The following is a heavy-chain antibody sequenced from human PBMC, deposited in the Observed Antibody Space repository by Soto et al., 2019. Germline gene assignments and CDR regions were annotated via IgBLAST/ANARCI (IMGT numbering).Heavy chain of an antibody. CDR3: AGGPFRPSAMDV. D-gene: IGHD3-10*01. J-gene: IGHJ6*02. CDR2: TIPALGKT. Sequence: SAKVSCKPSGDNFKKNVFTWVRQAPGQGLEWMGGTIPALGKTHYIEKFQGRVTITVDDATRTVYMEVRDLTSEDTAIYYCAGGPFRPSAMDVWGQGTTVTVSS. CDR1: GDNFKKNV. V-gene: IGHV1-69*10.